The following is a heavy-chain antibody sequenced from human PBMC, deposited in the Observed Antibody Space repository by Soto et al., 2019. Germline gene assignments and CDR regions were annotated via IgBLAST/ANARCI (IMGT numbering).Heavy chain of an antibody. CDR1: GFTVSSNY. J-gene: IGHJ3*02. CDR2: IYSGGST. CDR3: ARSPQDAFDI. V-gene: IGHV3-53*01. Sequence: GGSLRLSCAASGFTVSSNYMSWVRQAPGKGLEWVSVIYSGGSTYYADSVKGRFTISRDNSKNTLYLQMNSLRAEDTAVYYCARSPQDAFDIWGQATMVTVSS.